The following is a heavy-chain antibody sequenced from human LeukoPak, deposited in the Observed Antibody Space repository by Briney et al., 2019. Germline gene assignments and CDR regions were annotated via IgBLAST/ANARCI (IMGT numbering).Heavy chain of an antibody. V-gene: IGHV4-59*08. Sequence: SETLSLTYTVSGGSISSYYWSWIRQPPGKGLEWIGYIYYSGSTNYNPSLKSRVTISVDTSKNQFSLKLSSVTAADTAVYYCSRSSSWAVVAFDIWGQGTMVTVSS. D-gene: IGHD6-13*01. CDR1: GGSISSYY. CDR2: IYYSGST. J-gene: IGHJ3*02. CDR3: SRSSSWAVVAFDI.